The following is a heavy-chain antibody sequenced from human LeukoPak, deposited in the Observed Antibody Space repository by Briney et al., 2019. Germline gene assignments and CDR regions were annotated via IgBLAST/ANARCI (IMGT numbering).Heavy chain of an antibody. V-gene: IGHV4-59*08. D-gene: IGHD4-17*01. Sequence: SQTLSLTCTVSGGSISSYYWSWIRQPPGKALEWIGYIYYSGSTNYNPSLKSRVTISVDTSKNQFSLKLSSVTAADTAVYYCARHGTVTTGDAFDIWGQGTMVTVSS. CDR3: ARHGTVTTGDAFDI. CDR1: GGSISSYY. J-gene: IGHJ3*02. CDR2: IYYSGST.